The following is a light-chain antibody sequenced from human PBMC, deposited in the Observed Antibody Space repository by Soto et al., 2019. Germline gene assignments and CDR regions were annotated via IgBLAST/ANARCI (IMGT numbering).Light chain of an antibody. CDR2: AAS. V-gene: IGKV1-39*01. Sequence: DIQMTQSPSSLSASVGDRATLTCLASQSISSYLNWYQQKPGKAPNLLIYAASSLQSGVPSRFSGSGSGTDFTLTISSLQPEDFATYYCQQSYSTPRTFGQGTKVDI. CDR1: QSISSY. CDR3: QQSYSTPRT. J-gene: IGKJ1*01.